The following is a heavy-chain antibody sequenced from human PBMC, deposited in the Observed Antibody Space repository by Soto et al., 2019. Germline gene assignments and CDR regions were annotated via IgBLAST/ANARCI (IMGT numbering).Heavy chain of an antibody. CDR1: GGTFSSYT. D-gene: IGHD3-10*01. Sequence: QVQLVQSGAEVKKPGSSVKVSCKASGGTFSSYTISWVRQAPGQGLEWMGRIIPILGIANYAQKFQGRVXIXXDKSTSTAYMELSSLRSEDTAVYYCARGLESGADYWGQGTLVTVSS. CDR3: ARGLESGADY. J-gene: IGHJ4*02. CDR2: IIPILGIA. V-gene: IGHV1-69*02.